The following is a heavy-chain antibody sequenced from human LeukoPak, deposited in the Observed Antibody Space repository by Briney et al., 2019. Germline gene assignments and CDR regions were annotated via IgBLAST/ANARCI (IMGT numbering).Heavy chain of an antibody. CDR1: GGSISSSGYS. CDR2: IHYSGIA. D-gene: IGHD2-21*01. J-gene: IGHJ4*02. CDR3: ARHGRGGLSVLGDY. V-gene: IGHV4-39*01. Sequence: SETLSLTCTVSGGSISSSGYSWGWIRQPPGKGLEWIGSIHYSGIAHYNPSLESRVTISIDTSKNQFSLKLSSVTAADTTVYYCARHGRGGLSVLGDYWGQGTLVTVSS.